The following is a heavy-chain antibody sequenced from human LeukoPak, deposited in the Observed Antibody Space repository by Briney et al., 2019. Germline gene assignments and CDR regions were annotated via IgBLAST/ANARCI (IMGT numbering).Heavy chain of an antibody. V-gene: IGHV3-66*01. Sequence: GGSLRLSCAASGFTVSSNYMSWVRQAPGKGLEWVSVIYSGGSTYYADSVKGRFTISRDNSKNTLYLQMNSLRAEDTAVYYCARDWGAAAGLDYWGQGTLVTVSS. CDR2: IYSGGST. CDR3: ARDWGAAAGLDY. D-gene: IGHD6-13*01. CDR1: GFTVSSNY. J-gene: IGHJ4*02.